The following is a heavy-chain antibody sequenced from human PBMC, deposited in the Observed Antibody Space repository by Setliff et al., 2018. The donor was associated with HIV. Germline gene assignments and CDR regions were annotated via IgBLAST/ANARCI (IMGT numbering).Heavy chain of an antibody. D-gene: IGHD5-18*01. Sequence: SETLSLTCTVSGGSISSGSYYWSWIRQPAGKGLEWIGRIWTSGSPNYNSSLKSRVTISVDTSKNQFSLKLSSVTAADTAVYYCARGTGSYGSDYWGQGTLVTVSS. V-gene: IGHV4-61*02. CDR1: GGSISSGSYY. CDR2: IWTSGSP. CDR3: ARGTGSYGSDY. J-gene: IGHJ4*02.